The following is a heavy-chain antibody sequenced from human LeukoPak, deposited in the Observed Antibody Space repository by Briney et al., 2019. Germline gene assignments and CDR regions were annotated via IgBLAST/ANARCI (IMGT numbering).Heavy chain of an antibody. Sequence: SETLSLTCTVSADSLSSGGHYWAWIRQFPGKGLESIGFIHHSGRSRHNPSHKDRVAISVDTSRKQFALKLSSVTAADTAMYYCARGGNRFGGFYFDYWGQGIQVIVSS. CDR2: IHHSGRS. CDR3: ARGGNRFGGFYFDY. J-gene: IGHJ4*02. CDR1: ADSLSSGGHY. V-gene: IGHV4-31*03. D-gene: IGHD3-10*01.